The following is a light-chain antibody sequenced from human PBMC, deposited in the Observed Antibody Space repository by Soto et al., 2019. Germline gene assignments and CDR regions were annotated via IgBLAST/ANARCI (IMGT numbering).Light chain of an antibody. J-gene: IGKJ4*01. CDR1: QSVNIY. Sequence: EIVLTQSPATLSLSPGERATLSCRASQSVNIYLAWYQQKPGQAPRLLIYDASNRATGIPARFSGSGSGTDFTLTISSLEPEDIAVYYCQQRSNWRVTFGGGTKVYIK. V-gene: IGKV3-11*01. CDR2: DAS. CDR3: QQRSNWRVT.